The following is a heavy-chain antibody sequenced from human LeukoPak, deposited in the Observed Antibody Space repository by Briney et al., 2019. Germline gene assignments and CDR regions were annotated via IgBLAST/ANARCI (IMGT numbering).Heavy chain of an antibody. CDR2: ISAYNGNT. J-gene: IGHJ2*01. CDR1: GYTFTSYG. V-gene: IGHV1-18*01. CDR3: ARVRRPRTTYYDFWSGSFGYFDL. D-gene: IGHD3-3*01. Sequence: ASVKVSCKAFGYTFTSYGISWVRQAPGQGLEWMGWISAYNGNTNYAQKLQGRVTMTTDTSTSTAYMELRSLRSDDTAVYYCARVRRPRTTYYDFWSGSFGYFDLWGRGTLVTVSS.